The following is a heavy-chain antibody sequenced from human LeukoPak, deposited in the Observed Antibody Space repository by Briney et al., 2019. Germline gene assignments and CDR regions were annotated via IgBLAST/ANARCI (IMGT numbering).Heavy chain of an antibody. CDR3: ARDHGDGITMIVVVNLFDY. D-gene: IGHD3-22*01. Sequence: EASVKVSCTASGYTFTSYAMHWVRQAPGQRLEWMGWINAGNGNTKYSQKFQGRVTITRDTSASTAYMELSSLRSEDTAVYYCARDHGDGITMIVVVNLFDYWGQGTLVTVSS. V-gene: IGHV1-3*01. J-gene: IGHJ4*02. CDR1: GYTFTSYA. CDR2: INAGNGNT.